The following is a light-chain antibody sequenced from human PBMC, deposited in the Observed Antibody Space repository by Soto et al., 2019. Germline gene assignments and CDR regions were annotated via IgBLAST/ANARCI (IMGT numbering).Light chain of an antibody. J-gene: IGKJ3*01. Sequence: IQLTQSPSSLSASVGDRVTITCRASQGISSYLAWYQQKPGKAPKLLIYAASTWQSGVPSRFSGSGSGTHFTLTISSLQTEDFATYYCKQLNSYPPFTFGPGTKVDIK. CDR3: KQLNSYPPFT. V-gene: IGKV1-9*01. CDR1: QGISSY. CDR2: AAS.